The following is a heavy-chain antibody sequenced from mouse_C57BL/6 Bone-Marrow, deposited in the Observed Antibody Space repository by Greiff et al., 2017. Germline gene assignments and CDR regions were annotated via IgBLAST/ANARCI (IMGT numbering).Heavy chain of an antibody. CDR1: GYAFTSYL. V-gene: IGHV1-54*01. CDR2: INPGSGGT. CDR3: ASCQYDYFEAWFAY. J-gene: IGHJ3*01. D-gene: IGHD2-4*01. Sequence: QVQLQQPGAELVRPGTSVKVSCKASGYAFTSYLIEWVKQRPGQGLEWIGVINPGSGGTNYNEKFKGKATLTADKSSSTAYMQLSSLTSEDSAVYFCASCQYDYFEAWFAYWGQGTMVTVSA.